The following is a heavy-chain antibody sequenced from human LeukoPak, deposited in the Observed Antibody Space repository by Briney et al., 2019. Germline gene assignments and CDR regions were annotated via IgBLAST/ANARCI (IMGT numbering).Heavy chain of an antibody. J-gene: IGHJ4*02. V-gene: IGHV1-46*01. CDR1: GYIFTSYY. CDR2: INPSGGST. CDR3: ARDHAGKDGYNPGIY. D-gene: IGHD5-24*01. Sequence: ASVKVSCKASGYIFTSYYIHWVRQAPGQGLEWMGIINPSGGSTSYAQKFQGRVTMTRDTSTSKVYMELSSLRSEDTAVYYCARDHAGKDGYNPGIYWGQGTLVTVSS.